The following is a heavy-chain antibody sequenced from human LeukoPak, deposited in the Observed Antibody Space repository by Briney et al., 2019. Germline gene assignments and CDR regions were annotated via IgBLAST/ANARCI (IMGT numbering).Heavy chain of an antibody. CDR2: ISYDGSNK. Sequence: GGSLRLSCAASGFTFSSYAMHWVRQAPGKGLEWVAVISYDGSNKYYADSVKGRFTISRDNSKNTLYLQMNSLRAEDTAVYYCARALFGYCSSTSLCDYWGQGTLVTVSS. J-gene: IGHJ4*02. CDR1: GFTFSSYA. D-gene: IGHD2-2*01. V-gene: IGHV3-30-3*01. CDR3: ARALFGYCSSTSLCDY.